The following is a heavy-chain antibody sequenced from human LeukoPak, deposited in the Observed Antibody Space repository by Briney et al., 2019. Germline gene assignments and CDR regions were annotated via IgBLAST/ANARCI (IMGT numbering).Heavy chain of an antibody. CDR1: GFTFSSYN. Sequence: GGSLRLSCAASGFTFSSYNMNWVRQAPGKGLEWVSSISTSSSYIYYADSVKGRFTISRDNSKNTLYLQMSSLRAEDTAVYYCARGAILRYYFDYWGQGTLVTVSS. CDR2: ISTSSSYI. CDR3: ARGAILRYYFDY. D-gene: IGHD3-16*01. V-gene: IGHV3-21*01. J-gene: IGHJ4*02.